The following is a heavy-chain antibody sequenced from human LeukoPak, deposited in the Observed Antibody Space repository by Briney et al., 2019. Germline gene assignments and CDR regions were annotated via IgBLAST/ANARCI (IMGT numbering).Heavy chain of an antibody. J-gene: IGHJ6*02. V-gene: IGHV3-30*18. CDR1: RFTFSNYG. CDR2: ISYDGGDQ. D-gene: IGHD5-18*01. CDR3: AKDPTWFSYSNGYRSSYYGMDV. Sequence: QPGRSLILSCAASRFTFSNYGMHWVRQAPGRGLEWVAVISYDGGDQYYTDSVKGRFTISRDNSKNTLFLQMNSLRAEDTAVYYCAKDPTWFSYSNGYRSSYYGMDVWGQGTTVTVSS.